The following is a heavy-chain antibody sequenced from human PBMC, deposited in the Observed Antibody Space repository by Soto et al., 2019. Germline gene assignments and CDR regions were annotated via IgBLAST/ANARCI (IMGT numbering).Heavy chain of an antibody. Sequence: QVQLQESGPGLVKPSQTLSLTCTVSGVSISSGGYYWSWIRQHPGKGLEWIGYIYYIGSTYYKPSLKSRVTSSVDTSKNQFSLKLSSVTDAATALYYCAREPDVWGQETTVTVSS. CDR3: AREPDV. V-gene: IGHV4-31*03. CDR2: IYYIGST. J-gene: IGHJ6*02. CDR1: GVSISSGGYY.